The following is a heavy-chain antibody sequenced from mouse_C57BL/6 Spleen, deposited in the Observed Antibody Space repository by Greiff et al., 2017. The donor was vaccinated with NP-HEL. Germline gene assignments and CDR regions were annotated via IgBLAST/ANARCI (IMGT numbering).Heavy chain of an antibody. V-gene: IGHV2-9-1*01. D-gene: IGHD2-5*01. CDR1: GFSLTSYA. CDR3: ARNGGYYSNSLYWYFDV. CDR2: IWTGGGT. J-gene: IGHJ1*03. Sequence: QVQLKESGPGLVAPSQSLSITCTVSGFSLTSYAISWVRQPPGKGLEWLGVIWTGGGTNYNSALKSRLSISKDNSKSQVFLKMNSLQTDDTARYYCARNGGYYSNSLYWYFDVWGTGTTVTVSS.